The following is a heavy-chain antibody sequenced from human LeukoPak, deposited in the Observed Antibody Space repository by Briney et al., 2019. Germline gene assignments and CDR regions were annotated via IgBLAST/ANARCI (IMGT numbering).Heavy chain of an antibody. CDR2: IIPILAIA. CDR1: GGTFSSYT. J-gene: IGHJ4*02. Sequence: SVKVSCKASGGTFSSYTISWVRQAPGQGLEWRGRIIPILAIANYAQKFQGRVTITADKSTSTAYMELSSLRSEDTAVYYCARGYCSGGSCYSLDYWGQGTLVTVSS. D-gene: IGHD2-15*01. V-gene: IGHV1-69*02. CDR3: ARGYCSGGSCYSLDY.